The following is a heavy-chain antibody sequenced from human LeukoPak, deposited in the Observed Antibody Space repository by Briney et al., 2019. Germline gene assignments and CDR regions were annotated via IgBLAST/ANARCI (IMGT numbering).Heavy chain of an antibody. V-gene: IGHV4-34*01. J-gene: IGHJ6*03. Sequence: SETLSLTCAVYGGSFSGYYWSWIRQPPGKGLEWIGEINHSGSTNYNPSLKSRVTISVDTSKNQFSLKLSSVTAADTAVYYCARGVRGVILTYYYYMDVWGKGTTVTVSS. CDR3: ARGVRGVILTYYYYMDV. CDR1: GGSFSGYY. D-gene: IGHD3-10*01. CDR2: INHSGST.